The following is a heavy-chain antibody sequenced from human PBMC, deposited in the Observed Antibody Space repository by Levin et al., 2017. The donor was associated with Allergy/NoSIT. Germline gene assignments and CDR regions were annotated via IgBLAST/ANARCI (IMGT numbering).Heavy chain of an antibody. CDR3: ARFPLGDY. D-gene: IGHD3-16*01. CDR2: INPNSGGT. V-gene: IGHV1-2*02. J-gene: IGHJ4*02. CDR1: GDTFTGYY. Sequence: GESLKISCKASGDTFTGYYIHWVRQAPGQGLEWMGWINPNSGGTSYAQKFRGRVTMTRDTSISTAYMELSGLRSDDTAVYYCARFPLGDYWGQGTLVTVSS.